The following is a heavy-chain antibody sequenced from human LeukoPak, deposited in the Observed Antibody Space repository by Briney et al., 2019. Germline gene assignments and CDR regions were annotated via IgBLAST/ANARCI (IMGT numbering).Heavy chain of an antibody. D-gene: IGHD1-14*01. J-gene: IGHJ4*02. Sequence: GGSLRLSCAASGFTFDDYAMHWVRQAPGKGLEWVSGISWNSGSIGYADSVKGRFTISRDNANNFLYLQTNSLRAEDTAVYYCATETNGRHYDYWGQGTLLTVSS. V-gene: IGHV3-9*01. CDR2: ISWNSGSI. CDR3: ATETNGRHYDY. CDR1: GFTFDDYA.